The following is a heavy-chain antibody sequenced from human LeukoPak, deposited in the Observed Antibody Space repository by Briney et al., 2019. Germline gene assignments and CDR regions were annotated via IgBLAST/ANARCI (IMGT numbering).Heavy chain of an antibody. CDR2: ISYDGSNK. D-gene: IGHD3-3*01. CDR1: GFTFSSYA. J-gene: IGHJ3*02. Sequence: GRSLRLSCAATGFTFSSYAMHWVRQAPGKGLEWVAVISYDGSNKYYADSVKGRFTISRDNSKNTLYLQMNSLRAEDTAVYYCASDFWSGYNAFDIWGQGTMVTVSS. CDR3: ASDFWSGYNAFDI. V-gene: IGHV3-30-3*01.